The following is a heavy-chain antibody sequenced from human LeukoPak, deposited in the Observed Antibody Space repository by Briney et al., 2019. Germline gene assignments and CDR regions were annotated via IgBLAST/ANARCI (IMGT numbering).Heavy chain of an antibody. CDR3: ARAEPGYSYGYYFDY. J-gene: IGHJ4*02. V-gene: IGHV3-30-3*01. Sequence: GGSLRLSCAASGFTFSSYAMHWVRQAPGKGLEWVAVISYDGSNKYYADSVKGRFTISRDNSKNTLYLQTNSLRAEDTAVYYCARAEPGYSYGYYFDYWGQGTLVTVSS. CDR2: ISYDGSNK. CDR1: GFTFSSYA. D-gene: IGHD5-18*01.